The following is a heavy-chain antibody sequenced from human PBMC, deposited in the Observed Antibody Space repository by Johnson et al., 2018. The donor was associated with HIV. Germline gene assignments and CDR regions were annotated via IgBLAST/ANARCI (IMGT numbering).Heavy chain of an antibody. D-gene: IGHD2-15*01. CDR3: ASVGVGYCIGGSGYSGAFDI. V-gene: IGHV3-23*04. CDR2: ISGSGGST. CDR1: GFTFSSYA. J-gene: IGHJ3*02. Sequence: VQLVESGGGLVQPGGSLRLSCAASGFTFSSYAMSWVRQAPGKGLEWVSAISGSGGSTYYADSVKGRFTISRDNSQNTLYLQMNSLRADDTAVYYFASVGVGYCIGGSGYSGAFDIWGQGTMFTVSS.